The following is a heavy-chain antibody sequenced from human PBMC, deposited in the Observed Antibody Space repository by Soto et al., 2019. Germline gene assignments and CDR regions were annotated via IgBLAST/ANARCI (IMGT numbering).Heavy chain of an antibody. CDR3: ARGEGSGSNALGH. V-gene: IGHV3-66*01. D-gene: IGHD3-16*01. CDR2: IQDGGSI. Sequence: PGGSLRLSCAASGFTVSNNYMTWVRQAPEKGLEWVAVIQDGGSISYADSMSDRFTISRDNSKNTVFLEMNRLRPEFSAVYFCARGEGSGSNALGHWGQGTLVTVSS. J-gene: IGHJ4*02. CDR1: GFTVSNNY.